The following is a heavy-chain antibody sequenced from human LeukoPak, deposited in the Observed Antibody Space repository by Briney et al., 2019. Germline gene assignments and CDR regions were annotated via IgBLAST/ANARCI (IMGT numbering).Heavy chain of an antibody. CDR3: ARFAYDSSGYYFYYYYYMDV. J-gene: IGHJ6*03. CDR2: INHSGST. Sequence: SETLSLTCAVYGGSFSGYYWSWIRQPPGKGLEWIGEINHSGSTNYNPSLKSRVTISVDPSKNQFSLKLSSVTAADTAVYYCARFAYDSSGYYFYYYYYMDVWGKGTTVTISS. D-gene: IGHD3-22*01. CDR1: GGSFSGYY. V-gene: IGHV4-34*01.